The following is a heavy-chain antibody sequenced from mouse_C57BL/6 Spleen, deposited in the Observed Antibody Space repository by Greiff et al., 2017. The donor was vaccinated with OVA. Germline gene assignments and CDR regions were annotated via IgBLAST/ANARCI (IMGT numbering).Heavy chain of an antibody. CDR2: IDPSDSYT. CDR1: GYTFTSYW. J-gene: IGHJ4*01. D-gene: IGHD1-1*01. CDR3: AKNNYLDAMDY. V-gene: IGHV1-69*01. Sequence: VQLQQPGAELVMPGASVKLSCKASGYTFTSYWMHWVKQRPGQGLEWIGEIDPSDSYTNYNQKFKGKSTLTVDKSSSTAYMQLSSLTSEDSAVYYCAKNNYLDAMDYWGQGTSVTVSS.